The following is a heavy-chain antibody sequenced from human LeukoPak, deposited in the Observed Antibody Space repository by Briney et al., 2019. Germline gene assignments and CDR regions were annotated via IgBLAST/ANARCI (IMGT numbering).Heavy chain of an antibody. V-gene: IGHV3-21*01. Sequence: GGSLRLSCAASGFTLSSYSMNWVRQAPGKGLEWVSSISSSSSYIYYADSVKGRFTISRDNAKNSLYLQMNSLRAEDTAVYYCARVVVVTPYYYYGMDVWGQGTTVTVSS. CDR1: GFTLSSYS. D-gene: IGHD2-21*02. CDR3: ARVVVVTPYYYYGMDV. J-gene: IGHJ6*02. CDR2: ISSSSSYI.